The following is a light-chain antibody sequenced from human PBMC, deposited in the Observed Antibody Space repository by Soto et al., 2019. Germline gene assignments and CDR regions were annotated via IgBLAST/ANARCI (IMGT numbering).Light chain of an antibody. CDR2: DVS. Sequence: QSALTQPASVSGSPGQSITISCTGTSSDVVGYNYVSWYQQHPGKAPKLMIYDVSNRPSGVSKRFSGSKSGNTASLTISGLQAEDEADYYCSSYTSSSTRVFGTGTKLTVL. V-gene: IGLV2-14*01. CDR3: SSYTSSSTRV. CDR1: SSDVVGYNY. J-gene: IGLJ1*01.